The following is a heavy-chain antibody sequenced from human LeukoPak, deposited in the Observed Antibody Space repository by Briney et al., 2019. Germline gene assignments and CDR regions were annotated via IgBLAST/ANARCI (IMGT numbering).Heavy chain of an antibody. J-gene: IGHJ4*02. D-gene: IGHD3-22*01. V-gene: IGHV3-11*01. CDR2: ISGSDSTI. Sequence: GGSLRLSCAASGFTFSDYYMSWIRQAPGKGLEWVSYISGSDSTIYYADSVKGRFTISRDNAKNSLYLQMNSLRAEDTAVYYCASDPARDYYDTSGYFRWVDYWGQGTLVTVSS. CDR1: GFTFSDYY. CDR3: ASDPARDYYDTSGYFRWVDY.